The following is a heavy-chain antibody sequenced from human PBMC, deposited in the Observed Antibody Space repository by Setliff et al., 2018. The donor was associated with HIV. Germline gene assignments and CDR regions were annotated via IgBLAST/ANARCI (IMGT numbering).Heavy chain of an antibody. Sequence: GGSLRLSCASSEFSFNNSWMTWVRQAPGRGLEWVGRIKSKADGGTTEYATPVKGRFTISRDDSENMLYLQMNDLKTEDTAVYYCMDFAIAGAWDYWGQGTLVTVSS. V-gene: IGHV3-15*01. CDR1: EFSFNNSW. J-gene: IGHJ4*02. CDR3: MDFAIAGAWDY. CDR2: IKSKADGGTT. D-gene: IGHD6-13*01.